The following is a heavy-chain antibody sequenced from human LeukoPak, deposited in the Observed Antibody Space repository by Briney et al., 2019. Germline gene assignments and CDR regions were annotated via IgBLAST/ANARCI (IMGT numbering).Heavy chain of an antibody. CDR3: ARDPSTYYYDSSGYYPPDY. CDR1: GYTLTELS. D-gene: IGHD3-22*01. CDR2: ISAYNGNT. Sequence: ASVKVSCKVSGYTLTELSMHWVRQAPGQGLEWMGWISAYNGNTNYAQRLQGRVTMTTDTSTSTAYMELRSLRSDDTAVYYCARDPSTYYYDSSGYYPPDYWGQGTLVTVSS. V-gene: IGHV1-18*01. J-gene: IGHJ4*02.